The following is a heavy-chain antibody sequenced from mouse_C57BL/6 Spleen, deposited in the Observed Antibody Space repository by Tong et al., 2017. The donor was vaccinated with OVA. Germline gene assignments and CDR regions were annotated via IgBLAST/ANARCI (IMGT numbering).Heavy chain of an antibody. Sequence: VQLQESGPGLVAPSQSLSITCTVSGLSLTSYAISWVRQPPGKGLEWLGVIWGDGSTNYHSALISRLSISKDNSKSQVFLKLNSLQTDDTAMYYCAKGGRGFAYWGQGTLVTVSA. CDR3: AKGGRGFAY. V-gene: IGHV2-3*01. CDR1: GLSLTSYA. J-gene: IGHJ3*01. D-gene: IGHD3-3*01. CDR2: IWGDGST.